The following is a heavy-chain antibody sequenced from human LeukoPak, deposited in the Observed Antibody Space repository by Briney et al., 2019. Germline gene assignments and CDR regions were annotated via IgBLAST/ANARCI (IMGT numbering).Heavy chain of an antibody. CDR1: GDSISSYY. D-gene: IGHD3-9*01. Sequence: SETLSLTCTVSGDSISSYYWGWIRQPPGKGLEWIGSIYYSGSTYYNPSLKSRVTISVDTSKNQFSLKLSSVTAADTAVYYCASSYDILTGYFQHWGQGTLVTVSS. CDR2: IYYSGST. J-gene: IGHJ1*01. V-gene: IGHV4-39*07. CDR3: ASSYDILTGYFQH.